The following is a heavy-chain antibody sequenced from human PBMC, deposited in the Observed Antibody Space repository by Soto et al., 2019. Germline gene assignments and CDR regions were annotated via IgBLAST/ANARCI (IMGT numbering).Heavy chain of an antibody. Sequence: QVQLQESGPGLVKPSETLSLTCTVPGDSISSYYWTWIRQPPGKGLEWVGYVHSSGATYYNPSLRSRVTLSLDTSNNHISLQLTSVRDADTAVYYCARRPGYRSSHLDSWGQGTLVTVSA. CDR3: ARRPGYRSSHLDS. D-gene: IGHD5-18*01. CDR1: GDSISSYY. V-gene: IGHV4-59*08. J-gene: IGHJ5*01. CDR2: VHSSGAT.